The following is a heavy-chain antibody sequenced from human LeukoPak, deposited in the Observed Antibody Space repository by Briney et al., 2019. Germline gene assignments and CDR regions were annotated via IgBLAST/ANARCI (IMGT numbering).Heavy chain of an antibody. CDR3: ARDTDWNDAWFDP. V-gene: IGHV4-61*01. CDR1: GGSLSSGSYY. J-gene: IGHJ5*02. D-gene: IGHD1-1*01. Sequence: SETLSLTCTVSGGSLSSGSYYWSWIRQPPGKGLERLGYIYYSGTTNYNPSLKSRFTISVDTSKNQFSLKLSSVTAADTAVYYCARDTDWNDAWFDPWGEGTLVTVSS. CDR2: IYYSGTT.